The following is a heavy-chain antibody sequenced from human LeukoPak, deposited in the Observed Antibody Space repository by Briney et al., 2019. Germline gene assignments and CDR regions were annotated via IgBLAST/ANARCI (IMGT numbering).Heavy chain of an antibody. CDR1: GFTFSSYR. Sequence: GGSLRLSCAASGFTFSSYRMNWVRQAPGKGLEWVSAISSSSSYIYYAVSVKGRFTISRDNAKNSLYLQMNSLRAEDTAVYYCAKGGHYDYYYYYMDVWGKGTTVTVSS. D-gene: IGHD4-17*01. V-gene: IGHV3-21*04. J-gene: IGHJ6*03. CDR3: AKGGHYDYYYYYMDV. CDR2: ISSSSSYI.